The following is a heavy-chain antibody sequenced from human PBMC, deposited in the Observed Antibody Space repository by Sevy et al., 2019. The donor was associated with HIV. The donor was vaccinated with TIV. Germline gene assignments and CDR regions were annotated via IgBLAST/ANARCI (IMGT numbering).Heavy chain of an antibody. CDR2: SNTDGGDT. Sequence: GGSLRLSCAASGFTLRNYWMHWVRQAPGEGRVWVSRSNTDGGDTGYADSVRGRFTISRDNAKNTLYLQMNSLRAEDTAVYYCTRDRLLSGMDVWGQGTTVTVSS. J-gene: IGHJ6*02. CDR3: TRDRLLSGMDV. D-gene: IGHD2-15*01. CDR1: GFTLRNYW. V-gene: IGHV3-74*01.